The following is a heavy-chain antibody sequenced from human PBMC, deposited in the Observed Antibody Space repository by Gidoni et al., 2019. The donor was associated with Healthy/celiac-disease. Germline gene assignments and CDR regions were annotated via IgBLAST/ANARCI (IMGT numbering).Heavy chain of an antibody. D-gene: IGHD2-2*01. CDR2: ISAYNGNT. Sequence: QVQLVQSGAEVKKPGAAVKVSCKASGYTFTSYGISWVRQAPGQGLEWMGWISAYNGNTNSAQKLQGRVTMTTDTSTSTAYMELRSLRSDDTAVYYCARDGPGYCSSTSCYNDYYYYGMDVWGQGTTVTVSS. CDR1: GYTFTSYG. V-gene: IGHV1-18*01. J-gene: IGHJ6*02. CDR3: ARDGPGYCSSTSCYNDYYYYGMDV.